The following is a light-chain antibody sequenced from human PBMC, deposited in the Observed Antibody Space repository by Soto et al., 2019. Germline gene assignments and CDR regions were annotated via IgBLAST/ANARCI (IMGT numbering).Light chain of an antibody. CDR2: WAS. V-gene: IGKV4-1*01. CDR3: QNYYSHPRT. J-gene: IGKJ1*01. CDR1: QTGLDSSNNKDY. Sequence: DIVMTQSPDSLSVSLGERATINCKSSQTGLDSSNNKDYLTWYQQKPGQPPKVFIYWASTREFWVPARLSGSGSGTYLTLTTSSLQAEDVAVYDYQNYYSHPRTCGHGTKVEVK.